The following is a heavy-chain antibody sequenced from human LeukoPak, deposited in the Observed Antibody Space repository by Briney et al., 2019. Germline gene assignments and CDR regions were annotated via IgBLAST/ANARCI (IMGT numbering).Heavy chain of an antibody. CDR2: IYYSGST. CDR1: GGSISSYY. CDR3: ARGLRGDYVWGSYRPVGY. J-gene: IGHJ4*02. Sequence: PSETLSLTCTVSGGSISSYYWSWIRQPPGKGLEWIGYIYYSGSTNYNPSLKSRVTISVDTSKNQFSLKLSSVTAADTAVYYCARGLRGDYVWGSYRPVGYWGQGTLVTVSS. D-gene: IGHD3-16*02. V-gene: IGHV4-59*12.